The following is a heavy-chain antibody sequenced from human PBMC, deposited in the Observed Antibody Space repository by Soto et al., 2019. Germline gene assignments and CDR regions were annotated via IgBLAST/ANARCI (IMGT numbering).Heavy chain of an antibody. CDR2: IDWDDDK. Sequence: SGPTLVKPTQTLTLTCTFSGFSLSTSGMCVSWIRQPPGKALEWLARIDWDDDKYYSTSLKTRLTISKDTSKNQVVLTMTNMDPVDTATYYCARIRYSGSYQYAFDIWGQGTMVTVSS. CDR3: ARIRYSGSYQYAFDI. J-gene: IGHJ3*02. V-gene: IGHV2-70*11. CDR1: GFSLSTSGMC. D-gene: IGHD1-26*01.